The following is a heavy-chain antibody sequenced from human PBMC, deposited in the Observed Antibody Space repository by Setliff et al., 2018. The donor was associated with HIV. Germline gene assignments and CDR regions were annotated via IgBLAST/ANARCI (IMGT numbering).Heavy chain of an antibody. CDR2: IDYSGST. CDR3: PLTSNWYYYFYYGVDV. V-gene: IGHV4-39*07. D-gene: IGHD2-2*01. J-gene: IGHJ6*02. Sequence: SETLSLTCTVSGGSIGSSDYYWGWVRQPPGKGLEWIGSIDYSGSTYYNPSLRSRVTISADTSKNQFSRNLSSVTAADTAVYYCPLTSNWYYYFYYGVDVWGQGTTVTVSS. CDR1: GGSIGSSDYY.